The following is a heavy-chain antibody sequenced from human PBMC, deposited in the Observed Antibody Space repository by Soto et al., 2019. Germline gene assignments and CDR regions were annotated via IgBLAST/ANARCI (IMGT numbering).Heavy chain of an antibody. Sequence: PGGSLRLSCAASGFTFSSYGMHWVRQAPGKGLEWVAVISYDGSNKYYADSVKGRFTISRDNSKNTLYLQMNSLRAEDTAVYYCATSLGYCSGGSCYHDYFDYWGQGTLVTVSS. CDR3: ATSLGYCSGGSCYHDYFDY. V-gene: IGHV3-30*03. D-gene: IGHD2-15*01. CDR1: GFTFSSYG. J-gene: IGHJ4*02. CDR2: ISYDGSNK.